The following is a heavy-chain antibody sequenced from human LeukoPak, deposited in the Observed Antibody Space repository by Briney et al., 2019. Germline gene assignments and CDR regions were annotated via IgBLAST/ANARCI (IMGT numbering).Heavy chain of an antibody. CDR1: GFTFSSYA. Sequence: PGRSLRLSCAASGFTFSSYAMHWVRQAPGKGLEWVAVISYDGSNKYYADSVKGRFTISRDNSKNTLYLQMNSLRAEDTAVYYCARVGKAGNYYYYGMNVWGQGTTVTVS. J-gene: IGHJ6*02. CDR3: ARVGKAGNYYYYGMNV. CDR2: ISYDGSNK. V-gene: IGHV3-30-3*01. D-gene: IGHD6-19*01.